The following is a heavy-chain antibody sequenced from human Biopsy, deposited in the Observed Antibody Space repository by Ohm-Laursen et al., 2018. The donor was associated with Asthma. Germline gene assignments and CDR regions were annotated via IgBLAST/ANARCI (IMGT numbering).Heavy chain of an antibody. V-gene: IGHV1-18*01. D-gene: IGHD3-10*01. CDR2: ISVYNGNT. J-gene: IGHJ6*02. Sequence: ASVKVSCKTSGYTFNSAGITWVRQAPGQGLEWMGWISVYNGNTKVTQKLQDRVTMITDTSTSTAYMELRSLRSDDTAVYFCARAVDYSHYYGIDVWGQGTTATVS. CDR3: ARAVDYSHYYGIDV. CDR1: GYTFNSAG.